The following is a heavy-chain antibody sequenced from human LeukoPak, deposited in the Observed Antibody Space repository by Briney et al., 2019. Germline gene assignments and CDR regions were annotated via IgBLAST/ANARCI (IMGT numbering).Heavy chain of an antibody. CDR1: GFTFPSYA. CDR3: AKNEGSSSARRFDY. Sequence: GGSLKLSCAASGFTFPSYAMSWVRQAPGKGLEWVSGIGAGGENTDYADSVKGRFTISRDNSKNTLYLQVNSLRAEDTAAYYCAKNEGSSSARRFDYWGQGTLVTVSS. D-gene: IGHD6-19*01. V-gene: IGHV3-23*01. J-gene: IGHJ4*02. CDR2: IGAGGENT.